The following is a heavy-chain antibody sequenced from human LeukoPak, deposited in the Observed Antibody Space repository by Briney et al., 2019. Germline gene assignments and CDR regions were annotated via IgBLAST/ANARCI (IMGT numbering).Heavy chain of an antibody. CDR2: MNPNSGNT. V-gene: IGHV1-8*03. CDR3: ARGGYCSGGSCSGWFDP. D-gene: IGHD2-15*01. Sequence: ASVTVSCKASGYTFTSYDINWVRQATGQGLEWMGWMNPNSGNTGYAQKFQGRVTITRDTSISTAYMELSSLRSEDTAVYYCARGGYCSGGSCSGWFDPWGQGTLVTVPS. J-gene: IGHJ5*02. CDR1: GYTFTSYD.